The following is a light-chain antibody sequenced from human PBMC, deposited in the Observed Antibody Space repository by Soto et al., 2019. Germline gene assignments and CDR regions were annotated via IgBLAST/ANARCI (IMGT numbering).Light chain of an antibody. Sequence: QTVVTQEPSFSVSPGGTVTLTCGLSSGSVSTSYYPSWYQQTPGQAPRTLIYSTNTRSSGVTDRFSGSILGNKAALTITGAQADDESDYSRVLYMGSGISVFGGGTKLTVL. CDR3: VLYMGSGISV. V-gene: IGLV8-61*01. CDR1: SGSVSTSYY. J-gene: IGLJ2*01. CDR2: STN.